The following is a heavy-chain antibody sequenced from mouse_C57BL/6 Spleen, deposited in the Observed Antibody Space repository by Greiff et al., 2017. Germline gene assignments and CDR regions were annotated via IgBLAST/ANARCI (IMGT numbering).Heavy chain of an antibody. CDR1: GYTFTSYW. V-gene: IGHV1-55*01. J-gene: IGHJ2*01. Sequence: VQLQQPGAELVKPGASVKMSCKASGYTFTSYWITWVKQRPGQGLEWIGDIYPGSGSTNYNEKFKSKATLTVDTSSSTAYMQLSSLTSEDSTVYYCARSIPYYSNYGDYWGQGTTLTVSS. CDR3: ARSIPYYSNYGDY. CDR2: IYPGSGST. D-gene: IGHD2-5*01.